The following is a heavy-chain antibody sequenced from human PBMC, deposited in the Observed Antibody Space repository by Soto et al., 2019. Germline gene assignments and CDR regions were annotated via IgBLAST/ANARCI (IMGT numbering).Heavy chain of an antibody. CDR1: GFTFSSYW. Sequence: GESLKISCAASGFTFSSYWMSWVRQAPGKGLEWVANIKQHGSAKYYVDSVKGGFTISRDNAKTSLFLQMNSLKAEDTAVYYCARAPYCCSTSCYDSFDSCGQGTMVTVSS. D-gene: IGHD2-2*01. V-gene: IGHV3-7*01. J-gene: IGHJ3*02. CDR3: ARAPYCCSTSCYDSFDS. CDR2: IKQHGSAK.